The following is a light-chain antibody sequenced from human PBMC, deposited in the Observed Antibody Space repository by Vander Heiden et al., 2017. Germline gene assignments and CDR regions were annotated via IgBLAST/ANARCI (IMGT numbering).Light chain of an antibody. CDR2: EAS. V-gene: IGKV1-5*03. Sequence: DSQMTHSPSILSASVGDRVTITCRASQTISNWLAWYQVKPGKAPKLLIREASSLERGVPLRFSGGGSGTDFTLTISSLQPDDFATYYCQQYNRAWTFGQGT. CDR1: QTISNW. CDR3: QQYNRAWT. J-gene: IGKJ1*01.